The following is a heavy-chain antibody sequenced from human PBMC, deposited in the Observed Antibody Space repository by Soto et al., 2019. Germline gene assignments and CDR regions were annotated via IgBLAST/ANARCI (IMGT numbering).Heavy chain of an antibody. Sequence: PGGSLRLSCAASECTFNGHWMSWVRQAPGKGLEWVAVISYDGSNKYYADSVKGRFTISRDNSKNTLYLQMNSLRAEDTAVYYCARDWIAVAGASYYYGMDVWGQGTTVTVSS. CDR2: ISYDGSNK. D-gene: IGHD6-19*01. J-gene: IGHJ6*02. CDR3: ARDWIAVAGASYYYGMDV. CDR1: ECTFNGHW. V-gene: IGHV3-30-3*01.